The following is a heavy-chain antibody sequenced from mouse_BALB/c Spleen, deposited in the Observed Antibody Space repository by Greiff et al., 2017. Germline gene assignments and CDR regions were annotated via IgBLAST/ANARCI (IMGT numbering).Heavy chain of an antibody. CDR1: GYTFTSYW. CDR3: TREELGYGDPYYAMDY. V-gene: IGHV1-5*01. D-gene: IGHD3-2*02. CDR2: IYPGNSDT. Sequence: EVQLQESGTVLARPGASVKMSCKASGYTFTSYWMHWVKQRPGQGLEWIGAIYPGNSDTSYNQKFKGKAKLTAVTSTSTAYMELSSLTNEDSAVYYCTREELGYGDPYYAMDYWGQGTSVTVSS. J-gene: IGHJ4*01.